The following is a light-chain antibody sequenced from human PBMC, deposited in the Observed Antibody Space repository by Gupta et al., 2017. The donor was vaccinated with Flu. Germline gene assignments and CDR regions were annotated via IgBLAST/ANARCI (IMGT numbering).Light chain of an antibody. V-gene: IGLV1-51*01. J-gene: IGLJ2*01. CDR2: DND. CDR1: SSNIGRFD. CDR3: AVWDASLTGGV. Sequence: QSVLTQPPSVSAAPGQKVTLSCSGSSSNIGRFDVSWYHQLPGTAPKLLIYDNDKRPSGIPDRFSGSRSGTSATLGITGLQTGDEADYYCAVWDASLTGGVFGGGTKLTVL.